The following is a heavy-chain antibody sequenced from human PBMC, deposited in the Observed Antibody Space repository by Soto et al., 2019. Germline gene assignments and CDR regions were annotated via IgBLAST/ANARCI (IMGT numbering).Heavy chain of an antibody. CDR1: GYSFTSYW. Sequence: PGGSLKISCKGSGYSFTSYWIGWVRQMPGKGLEWMGIIYPGDYDTRYSPSFQGQVTISADKSISTAYLQWSCLKASDTAMYYCARQGDFWSGSRLRSWCDPWGQGTLVTVSS. J-gene: IGHJ5*02. CDR3: ARQGDFWSGSRLRSWCDP. V-gene: IGHV5-51*01. CDR2: IYPGDYDT. D-gene: IGHD3-3*01.